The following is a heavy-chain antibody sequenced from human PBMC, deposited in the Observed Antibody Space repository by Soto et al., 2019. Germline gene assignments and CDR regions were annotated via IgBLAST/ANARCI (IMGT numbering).Heavy chain of an antibody. Sequence: SETLSLTCTVSDGSISSYYWSWIRQPPGKGLEWIGYIYYSGSTNYNPSLKSRVTISVDTSKNQFSLKLSSVTAADTAVYYCARSDIVVVPAALYYYMDVWGKGTTVTVSS. CDR3: ARSDIVVVPAALYYYMDV. J-gene: IGHJ6*03. D-gene: IGHD2-2*01. CDR2: IYYSGST. CDR1: DGSISSYY. V-gene: IGHV4-59*08.